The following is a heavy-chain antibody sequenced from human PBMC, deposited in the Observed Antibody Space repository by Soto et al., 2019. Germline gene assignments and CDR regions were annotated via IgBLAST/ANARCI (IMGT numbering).Heavy chain of an antibody. V-gene: IGHV4-30-4*01. D-gene: IGHD7-27*01. Sequence: QVQLQESGPGLVKPSQTLSLTCTVSGGSISSGDYYWSWIRQPPGKGLEWIGYIYYSGSTYYNPSLKSRVTISVDTSKNQFSLKLSSVTASDTAVYYCAREGGDGEYWFDPWGQGTLVTVSS. J-gene: IGHJ5*02. CDR1: GGSISSGDYY. CDR2: IYYSGST. CDR3: AREGGDGEYWFDP.